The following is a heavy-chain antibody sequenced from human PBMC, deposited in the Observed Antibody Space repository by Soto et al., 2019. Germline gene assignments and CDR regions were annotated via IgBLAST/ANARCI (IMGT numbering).Heavy chain of an antibody. V-gene: IGHV4-30-4*01. D-gene: IGHD1-26*01. CDR1: GGSISSGDYY. CDR2: IYYSGST. CDR3: AGFLRGWELLFDYFDY. J-gene: IGHJ4*02. Sequence: SETLSLTCTVSGGSISSGDYYWSWIRQPPGKGLEWIGYIYYSGSTYYNPSLKSRVTISVDTSKNQFSLKLSSVTAADTAVYYCAGFLRGWELLFDYFDYWGQGTLVTVS.